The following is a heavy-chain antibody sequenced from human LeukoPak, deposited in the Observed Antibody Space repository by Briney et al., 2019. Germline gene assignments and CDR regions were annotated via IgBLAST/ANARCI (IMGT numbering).Heavy chain of an antibody. D-gene: IGHD2-2*01. Sequence: SETLSLTCAVSGYSISSGYYWGWIRQPPGKGLVWIGSIYHSGSTYYNPSLKSRVTISVDTSKNQFSLKLSSVTAADTAVYYCAREHCSSTSCYYYYGMDVWGKGTTVTVSS. V-gene: IGHV4-38-2*02. J-gene: IGHJ6*04. CDR1: GYSISSGYY. CDR3: AREHCSSTSCYYYYGMDV. CDR2: IYHSGST.